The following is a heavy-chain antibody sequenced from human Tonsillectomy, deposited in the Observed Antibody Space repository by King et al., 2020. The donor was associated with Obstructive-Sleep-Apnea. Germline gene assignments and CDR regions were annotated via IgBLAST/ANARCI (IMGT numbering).Heavy chain of an antibody. D-gene: IGHD6-13*01. CDR2: ISSSSSYT. J-gene: IGHJ4*02. V-gene: IGHV3-11*06. Sequence: QLVQSGGGLVKPGGSLRLSCAASGFTFSDYYMSWIRQAPGKGLEWVSYISSSSSYTNYADSVKGRFTISRDNAKNSLYLLMNSLRAEDTAVYYCARIHSSSRYYFDYWGQGTLVTVSS. CDR1: GFTFSDYY. CDR3: ARIHSSSRYYFDY.